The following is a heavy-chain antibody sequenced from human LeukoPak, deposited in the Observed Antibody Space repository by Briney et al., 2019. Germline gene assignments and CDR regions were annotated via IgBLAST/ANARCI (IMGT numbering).Heavy chain of an antibody. V-gene: IGHV3-74*01. J-gene: IGHJ4*02. CDR1: GLSISSDW. Sequence: GGSLRLSCAASGLSISSDWMHWVRQVPGRGLVWVSRINSDGTSTSYADSVKGRFTISRDNAKNTLYLQMNSLRAEDTAVYYCARGSYGYGNFDYWGQGTLVTVSS. CDR3: ARGSYGYGNFDY. D-gene: IGHD5-18*01. CDR2: INSDGTST.